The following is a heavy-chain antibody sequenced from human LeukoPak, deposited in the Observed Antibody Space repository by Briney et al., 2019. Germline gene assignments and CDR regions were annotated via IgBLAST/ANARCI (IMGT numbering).Heavy chain of an antibody. Sequence: SETLSLTCTVSDASMSSHYWIWVRQPPGRGLEWIGYVFSTGDTTYSPSLKSRVTISVDMSENQFSLKLNSVTAADTAVYYCARGVYNYYYMDVWGQGTTVTVSS. CDR3: ARGVYNYYYMDV. J-gene: IGHJ6*03. V-gene: IGHV4-59*11. CDR1: DASMSSHY. CDR2: VFSTGDT.